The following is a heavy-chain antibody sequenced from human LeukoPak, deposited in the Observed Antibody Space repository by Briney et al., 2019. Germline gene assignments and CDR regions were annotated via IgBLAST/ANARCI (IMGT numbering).Heavy chain of an antibody. CDR1: GGSFSGHY. D-gene: IGHD3-10*01. CDR2: INHSGST. J-gene: IGHJ4*02. Sequence: SETLSLTCAVYGGSFSGHYWSWIRQAPGKGLEWVGEINHSGSTNYNPSLKSRVTISVDTSKNQFSLKLSSVTAADTAVYYCARERAYYYGSGCFDYWGQGTLVTVSS. V-gene: IGHV4-34*01. CDR3: ARERAYYYGSGCFDY.